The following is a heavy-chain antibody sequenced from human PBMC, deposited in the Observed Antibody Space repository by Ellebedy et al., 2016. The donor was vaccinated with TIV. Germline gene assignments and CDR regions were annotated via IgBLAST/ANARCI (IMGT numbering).Heavy chain of an antibody. J-gene: IGHJ4*02. CDR2: INWNSNYA. Sequence: GGSLRLSCAASGFKFDDYAIHWVRQRPGKGLEWVSGINWNSNYAGYADSVKGRFTTSRDNAKNSLYLQMNSLRPEDTALYYCVKDKMASYGSGTYIYFDYWGQGTLVIVSS. V-gene: IGHV3-9*01. CDR1: GFKFDDYA. CDR3: VKDKMASYGSGTYIYFDY. D-gene: IGHD3-10*01.